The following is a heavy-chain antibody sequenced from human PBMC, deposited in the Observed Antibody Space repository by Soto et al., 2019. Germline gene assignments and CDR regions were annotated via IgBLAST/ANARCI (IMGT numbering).Heavy chain of an antibody. V-gene: IGHV3-23*01. CDR3: AKDSIRITMIVVVPLYYFDY. Sequence: GSLRLSCAASGFTFSSYAMSWVRQAPGKGLEWVSAISGSGGSTYYADSVKGRFTISGDNSKNTLYLQMNSLRAEDTAVYYCAKDSIRITMIVVVPLYYFDYWGQGTLVTVSS. D-gene: IGHD3-22*01. CDR2: ISGSGGST. CDR1: GFTFSSYA. J-gene: IGHJ4*02.